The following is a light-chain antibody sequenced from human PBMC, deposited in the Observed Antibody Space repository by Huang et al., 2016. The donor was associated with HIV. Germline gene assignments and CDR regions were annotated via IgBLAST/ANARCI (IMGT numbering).Light chain of an antibody. J-gene: IGKJ2*01. V-gene: IGKV1-16*01. CDR3: QQYASYPYT. Sequence: DIQMTQSPSSLSASVGDRVTITCRASQGISKSLVWVQQQPGKAPKSLSDAASRLQGGVPSRFSGSGSGTDFTLNISSLKPEDFATYYCQQYASYPYTFGQGTKLEIK. CDR2: AAS. CDR1: QGISKS.